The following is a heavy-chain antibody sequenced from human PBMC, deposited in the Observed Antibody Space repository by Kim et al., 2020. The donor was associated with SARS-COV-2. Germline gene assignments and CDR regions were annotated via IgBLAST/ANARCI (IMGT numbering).Heavy chain of an antibody. J-gene: IGHJ4*02. D-gene: IGHD3-16*02. CDR2: INHSGST. CDR3: ARGLRSYVWGSYRSYYFDY. V-gene: IGHV4-34*01. Sequence: SETLSLTCAVYGGSFSGYYWSWIRQPPGKGLEWIGEINHSGSTNYNPSLKSRVTISVDTSKNQFSLKLSSVTAADTAVYYCARGLRSYVWGSYRSYYFDYWGQGTLVTVSS. CDR1: GGSFSGYY.